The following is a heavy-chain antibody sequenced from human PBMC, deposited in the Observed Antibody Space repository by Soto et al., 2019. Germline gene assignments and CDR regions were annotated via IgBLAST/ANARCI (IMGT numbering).Heavy chain of an antibody. J-gene: IGHJ6*03. V-gene: IGHV4-59*01. D-gene: IGHD1-1*01. CDR2: IYYSGST. CDR1: GGSISSYY. CDR3: ARGTDNWNDWGYYYYYMDV. Sequence: SETLSLTCTVSGGSISSYYWSWIRQPPGKGLEWIGYIYYSGSTNYNPSLKSRVTISVDTSKNQFSLKLSSVTAADTAVYYCARGTDNWNDWGYYYYYMDVWGKGTTVTVSS.